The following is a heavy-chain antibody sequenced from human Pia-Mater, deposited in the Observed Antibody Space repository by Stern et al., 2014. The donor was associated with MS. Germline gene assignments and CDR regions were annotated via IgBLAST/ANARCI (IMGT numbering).Heavy chain of an antibody. CDR2: ISGSGGST. Sequence: EVQLAESGGGLAQPGGSLRLSCAGSGFTFSDYAMSWVRQAPGKGLEWVSGISGSGGSTYYAASVQGRFNISRDKSMDTMYLQMSSLRVDDTAVYYCAKGSRIVGSTEFDSWGQGTLVTVSS. J-gene: IGHJ4*02. V-gene: IGHV3-23*04. D-gene: IGHD1-26*01. CDR3: AKGSRIVGSTEFDS. CDR1: GFTFSDYA.